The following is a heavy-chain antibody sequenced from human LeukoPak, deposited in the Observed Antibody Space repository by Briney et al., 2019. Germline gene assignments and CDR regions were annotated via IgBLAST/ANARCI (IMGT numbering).Heavy chain of an antibody. Sequence: PSETLSLTCAVSGGSISSGGYSWRWIRQPPGKGLEWIGYIYHSGSTYYNPSLKSRVTISVDRSKNQFSLKLSSVTAADTAVYYCARGAATFDYWGQGTLVTVSS. J-gene: IGHJ4*02. CDR1: GGSISSGGYS. CDR3: ARGAATFDY. V-gene: IGHV4-30-2*01. D-gene: IGHD2-15*01. CDR2: IYHSGST.